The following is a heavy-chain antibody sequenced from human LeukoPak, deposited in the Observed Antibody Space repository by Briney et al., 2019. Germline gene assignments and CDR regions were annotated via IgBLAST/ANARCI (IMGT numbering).Heavy chain of an antibody. J-gene: IGHJ4*02. V-gene: IGHV4-39*01. CDR2: IYYSGST. Sequence: SETLSLTCTVSGGSISNTNSYWGWFRQPPGTGLEWIGSIYYSGSTYYNPSLKSRVTISVDTSKNQFSLKLSSVTAADTAVYYCARHGSKDRYDYWGQGTLVTVSS. D-gene: IGHD1-26*01. CDR3: ARHGSKDRYDY. CDR1: GGSISNTNSY.